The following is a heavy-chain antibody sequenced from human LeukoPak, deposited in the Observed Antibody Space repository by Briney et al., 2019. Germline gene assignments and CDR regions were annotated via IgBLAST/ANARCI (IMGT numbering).Heavy chain of an antibody. CDR2: IYHGGST. CDR3: ASAYSSGWYRSDY. J-gene: IGHJ4*02. D-gene: IGHD6-19*01. Sequence: SETLSLTCTVSGYSISSGYYWGWIRQPPGKGLEWIGSIYHGGSTNYNPSLKSRVTISIDTSKNQFSLKLSSVTAADTAVYYCASAYSSGWYRSDYWGQGTLVTVSS. V-gene: IGHV4-38-2*02. CDR1: GYSISSGYY.